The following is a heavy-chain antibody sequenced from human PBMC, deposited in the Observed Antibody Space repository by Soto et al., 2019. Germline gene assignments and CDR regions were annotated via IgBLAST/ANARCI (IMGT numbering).Heavy chain of an antibody. CDR2: INSDGSTT. D-gene: IGHD3-10*01. CDR3: TRWFTYGNFDYFDY. CDR1: GFTFSSYW. J-gene: IGHJ4*02. V-gene: IGHV3-74*01. Sequence: GGSLRLSCAASGFTFSSYWMHWVRQAPGKGLVWVSRINSDGSTTTYADSVKGRFTISRDNAKNTLYLQMNSLRAEDTAVYYCTRWFTYGNFDYFDYWGQGTQVTVSS.